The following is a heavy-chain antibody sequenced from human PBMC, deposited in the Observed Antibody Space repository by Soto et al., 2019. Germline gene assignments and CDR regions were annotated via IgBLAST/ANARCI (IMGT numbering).Heavy chain of an antibody. V-gene: IGHV5-51*01. CDR1: GYSFTTYW. Sequence: PGESLKISCKGSGYSFTTYWIGWVRQMPGKGLECMGIIYPGDSDTRYSPSFQGQVTISADKSISTAYLQWSSLKASDTAMYYCARPGSSSRNYYGMDVWGQGTTVTVSS. CDR2: IYPGDSDT. D-gene: IGHD6-13*01. J-gene: IGHJ6*02. CDR3: ARPGSSSRNYYGMDV.